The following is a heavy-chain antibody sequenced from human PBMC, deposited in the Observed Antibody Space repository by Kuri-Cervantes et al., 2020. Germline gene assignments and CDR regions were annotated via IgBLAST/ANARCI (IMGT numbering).Heavy chain of an antibody. Sequence: SETLSLTCAVSGYSISSGYYWGWIRQPPGKGLEWIGSIYHSGSTYYNPSLKSRVTISVDKSKNQFSLKLSSVTAADTAVYYCASTLYYYDSSGRRNFDYWGQGTLVTVSS. V-gene: IGHV4-38-2*01. CDR2: IYHSGST. J-gene: IGHJ4*02. CDR1: GYSISSGYY. D-gene: IGHD3-22*01. CDR3: ASTLYYYDSSGRRNFDY.